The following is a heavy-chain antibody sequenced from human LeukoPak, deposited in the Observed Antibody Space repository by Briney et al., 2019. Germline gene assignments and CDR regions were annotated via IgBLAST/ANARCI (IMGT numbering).Heavy chain of an antibody. CDR1: GFTFSSYG. CDR3: GRAVHV. J-gene: IGHJ6*02. D-gene: IGHD4-17*01. V-gene: IGHV3-30*03. CDR2: ISYDGSNK. Sequence: QPGRSLRLSCAASGFTFSSYGMHWVRQAPGKGLEWVAVISYDGSNKYYADSVKGRFTISRDNSKNTLYLQMSSLRAEDTAVYYCGRAVHVWGQGTTVTVSS.